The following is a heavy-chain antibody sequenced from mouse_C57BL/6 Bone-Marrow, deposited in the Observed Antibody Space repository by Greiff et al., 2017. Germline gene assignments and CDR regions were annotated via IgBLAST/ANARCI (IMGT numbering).Heavy chain of an antibody. D-gene: IGHD1-1*01. CDR2: IDPSDSYT. Sequence: QVQLKQPGAELVMPGASVKLSCKASGYTFTSYWMHWVKQRPGQGLEWIGEIDPSDSYTNYNQKFKGKSTLTVDTSSSTAYMQLSSLTTEDAAVYYCARKVITTVVAHMDYWGQGTTLTVSS. CDR1: GYTFTSYW. V-gene: IGHV1-69*01. CDR3: ARKVITTVVAHMDY. J-gene: IGHJ2*01.